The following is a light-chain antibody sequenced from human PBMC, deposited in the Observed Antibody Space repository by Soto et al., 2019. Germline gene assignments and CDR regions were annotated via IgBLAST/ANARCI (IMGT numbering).Light chain of an antibody. Sequence: EVVMTQSPATLSVSPGESATVSCRASQSVSSKLAWYQQKPGQAPRLLIYGASTRATGVPARFSGSGSGTEFTLIISSLQSEDFAVYYCQQYNNWPPWTFGHGTRVEIK. J-gene: IGKJ1*01. CDR3: QQYNNWPPWT. V-gene: IGKV3-15*01. CDR2: GAS. CDR1: QSVSSK.